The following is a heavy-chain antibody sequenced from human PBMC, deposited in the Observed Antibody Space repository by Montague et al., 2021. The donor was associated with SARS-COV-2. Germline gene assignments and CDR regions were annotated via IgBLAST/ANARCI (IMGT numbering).Heavy chain of an antibody. CDR3: ARGRFYYDSGELGF. V-gene: IGHV4-4*07. Sequence: SETLSLTCTVSGGSTNNYYWSWIRQPPGKGLEWIGRIHPSGISTYNPSLETRVTISVDTSKNQFSLKLSSVTAADTAVYYCARGRFYYDSGELGFWGQGTLVTVSS. CDR2: IHPSGIS. CDR1: GGSTNNYY. J-gene: IGHJ4*02. D-gene: IGHD3-22*01.